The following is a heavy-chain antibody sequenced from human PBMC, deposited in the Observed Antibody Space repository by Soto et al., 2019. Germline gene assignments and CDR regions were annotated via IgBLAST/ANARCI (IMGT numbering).Heavy chain of an antibody. Sequence: SETLSLTCTVSGGSISSSSYYWGWIRQPPGKGLEWIGSIYYSGSTYYNPSPKSRVTISVDTSKNQFSLKLSSVTAADTAVYYCATPGDYDFWSGDRFDYWGQGTLVTVSS. CDR3: ATPGDYDFWSGDRFDY. CDR1: GGSISSSSYY. J-gene: IGHJ4*02. D-gene: IGHD3-3*01. V-gene: IGHV4-39*01. CDR2: IYYSGST.